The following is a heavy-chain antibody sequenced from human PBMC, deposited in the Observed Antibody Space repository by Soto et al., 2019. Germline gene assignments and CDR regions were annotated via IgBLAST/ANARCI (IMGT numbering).Heavy chain of an antibody. CDR2: IYPGDSDT. Sequence: REALTLSCTGSGYSFTRYCIGWVRPLPGKGLEWMGIIYPGDSDTRYSPSFQGQVTISADKSISTAYLQWSSLKASDTAMDYCARQIFGVVKNGMDVWGQGTTVTVSS. J-gene: IGHJ6*02. CDR3: ARQIFGVVKNGMDV. D-gene: IGHD3-3*01. CDR1: GYSFTRYC. V-gene: IGHV5-51*01.